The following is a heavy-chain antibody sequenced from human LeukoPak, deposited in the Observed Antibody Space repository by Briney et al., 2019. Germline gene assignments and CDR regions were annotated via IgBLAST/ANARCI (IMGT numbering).Heavy chain of an antibody. D-gene: IGHD6-13*01. Sequence: GGSLRLSCAASGFTFRSYGTHWVRQAPGKGLEWVAIVWYDGNNTYYADSVKGRFTVSRDNSKDTVSLQLNSLRAEDTAVYYCARGSEAAAGAFDYWGQGALVTVPS. V-gene: IGHV3-33*01. CDR3: ARGSEAAAGAFDY. J-gene: IGHJ4*02. CDR1: GFTFRSYG. CDR2: VWYDGNNT.